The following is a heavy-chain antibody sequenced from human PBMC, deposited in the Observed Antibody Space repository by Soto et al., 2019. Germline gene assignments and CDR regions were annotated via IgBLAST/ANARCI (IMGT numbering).Heavy chain of an antibody. V-gene: IGHV3-30*18. CDR3: AKDGSYDILTGYYNDAFDI. CDR2: ISYDGSNK. CDR1: GFTFSSYG. J-gene: IGHJ3*02. D-gene: IGHD3-9*01. Sequence: GGSLRLSCAASGFTFSSYGMHWVRQAPGKGLEWVAVISYDGSNKYYADSVKGRFTISRDNSKNTLYLQMNSRRAEDTSVYYCAKDGSYDILTGYYNDAFDIWGQGTMVTVSS.